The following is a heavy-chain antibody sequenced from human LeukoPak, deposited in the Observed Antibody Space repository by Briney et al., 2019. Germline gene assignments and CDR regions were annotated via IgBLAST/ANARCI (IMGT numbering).Heavy chain of an antibody. CDR2: IYHSGST. V-gene: IGHV4-30-2*01. D-gene: IGHD6-6*01. CDR1: GGSISSGGYY. J-gene: IGHJ3*02. CDR3: ARGSSSSPDAFVI. Sequence: SETLSLTCTVSGGSISSGGYYWSWIRQPPGKGLDWIGYIYHSGSTYYNPSLKSRVTISVDRSKNQFSLKLSSVTAADTAVYHCARGSSSSPDAFVIWGQRTMVTVSS.